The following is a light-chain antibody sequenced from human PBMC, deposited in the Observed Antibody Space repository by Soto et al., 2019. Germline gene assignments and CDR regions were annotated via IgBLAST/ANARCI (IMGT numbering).Light chain of an antibody. CDR2: EVS. CDR1: SSDVGGYNY. Sequence: QSALTQPASVSGSPGQSITISCTGTSSDVGGYNYVSWYQQHPGKAPKLMIYEVSNRPSGVSNRFSGSKSGNTAPLTISRLQAEDEADYYCSSYTSSSTLVVFGGGTKLTVL. CDR3: SSYTSSSTLVV. V-gene: IGLV2-14*01. J-gene: IGLJ2*01.